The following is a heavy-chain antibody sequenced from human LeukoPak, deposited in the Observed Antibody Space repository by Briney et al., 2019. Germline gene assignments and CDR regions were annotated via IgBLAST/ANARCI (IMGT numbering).Heavy chain of an antibody. J-gene: IGHJ4*02. CDR2: ISWNSGSI. V-gene: IGHV3-9*01. CDR1: GFTFDDYA. D-gene: IGHD3-22*01. CDR3: AKDIFSDSSGSFDY. Sequence: GGSLRLPCAASGFTFDDYAMHWVRQAPGKGLEWVSGISWNSGSIGYADSVKGRFTISRDNAKNSLYLQMNSLRAEDTALYYCAKDIFSDSSGSFDYWGQGTLVTVSS.